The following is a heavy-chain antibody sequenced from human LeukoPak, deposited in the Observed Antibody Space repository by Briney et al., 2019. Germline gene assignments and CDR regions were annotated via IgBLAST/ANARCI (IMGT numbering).Heavy chain of an antibody. V-gene: IGHV3-23*01. Sequence: GGSLRLSCAASGFTFNSYAMSWVRQAPGKGLEWVSAISGSGGSTYYADSVKGRFTISRDNSKNTLYLQMNSLRAEDTAVYYCAKDSSSWFGTPTWYFQHWGQGTLVTVSS. D-gene: IGHD6-13*01. CDR1: GFTFNSYA. CDR3: AKDSSSWFGTPTWYFQH. J-gene: IGHJ1*01. CDR2: ISGSGGST.